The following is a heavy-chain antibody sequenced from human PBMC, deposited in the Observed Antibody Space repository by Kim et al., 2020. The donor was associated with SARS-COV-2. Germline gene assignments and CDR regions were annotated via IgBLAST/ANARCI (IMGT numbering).Heavy chain of an antibody. Sequence: PTLRQRVTMSVDTSKNQFSLKLSSVTAADTAVYYCARDRLVLGYYGMDVWGQGTTVTVSS. V-gene: IGHV4-4*07. CDR3: ARDRLVLGYYGMDV. D-gene: IGHD7-27*01. J-gene: IGHJ6*02.